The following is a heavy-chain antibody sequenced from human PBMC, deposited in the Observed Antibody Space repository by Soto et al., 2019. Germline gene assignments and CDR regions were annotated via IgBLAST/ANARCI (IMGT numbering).Heavy chain of an antibody. J-gene: IGHJ4*02. CDR2: ISYDGSNK. V-gene: IGHV3-30-3*01. CDR1: GFTFSSYA. CDR3: ARDTRTGASPQYYFDY. D-gene: IGHD7-27*01. Sequence: GGSLRLSCAASGFTFSSYAMHWVRQAPGKGLEWVAVISYDGSNKYYADSVKGRFTISRDNSKNTLYLQMNSLRAEDTAVYYCARDTRTGASPQYYFDYWGQGTLVTVSS.